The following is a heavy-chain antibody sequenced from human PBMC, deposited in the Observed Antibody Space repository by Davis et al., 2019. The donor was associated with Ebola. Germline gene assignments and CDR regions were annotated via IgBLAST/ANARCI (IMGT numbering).Heavy chain of an antibody. D-gene: IGHD1-26*01. J-gene: IGHJ6*02. CDR2: INPNSGGT. Sequence: ASVKVSCKASGYTFTGYDMFWVRQAPGQGLEWMGRINPNSGGTNYAQKFQGRVTMTRDTSISTAYMDLSSLTSDDTAMYYCARGVGAGASRMDVWGQGTTVTVSS. CDR3: ARGVGAGASRMDV. CDR1: GYTFTGYD. V-gene: IGHV1-2*06.